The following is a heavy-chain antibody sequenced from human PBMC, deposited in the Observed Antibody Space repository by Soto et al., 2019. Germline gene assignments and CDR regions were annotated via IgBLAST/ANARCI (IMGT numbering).Heavy chain of an antibody. CDR2: IGSDGRRA. CDR3: ARDDDDGDKGLDY. D-gene: IGHD4-17*01. V-gene: IGHV3-33*01. CDR1: GFTFGRHG. J-gene: IGHJ4*02. Sequence: QVQLVESGGGVVQPGGSLRLSCAASGFTFGRHGMHWVRQAPGKGLEWVAVIGSDGRRASYADSVKGRFTISRDNGQNTLYLQMNSRRAAETAVYYCARDDDDGDKGLDYWGQGTLVTVSS.